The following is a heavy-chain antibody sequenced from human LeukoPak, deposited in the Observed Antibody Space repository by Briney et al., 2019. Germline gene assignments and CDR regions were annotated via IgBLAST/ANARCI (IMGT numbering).Heavy chain of an antibody. CDR2: ISSSASTI. CDR3: ARSRSGYFRYFDY. CDR1: GFTFNSFE. J-gene: IGHJ4*02. D-gene: IGHD3-22*01. V-gene: IGHV3-48*03. Sequence: GGSLRLSCAASGFTFNSFEMTWIRQAPGKGLEWVSYISSSASTIYYADSVKGRFTISRDNAKNSLYLQMNSLRAEDTAVYYCARSRSGYFRYFDYWGQGALVTVSS.